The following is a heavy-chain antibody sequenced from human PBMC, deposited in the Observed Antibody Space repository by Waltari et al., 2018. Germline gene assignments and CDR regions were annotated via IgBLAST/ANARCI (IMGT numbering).Heavy chain of an antibody. V-gene: IGHV4-59*01. CDR3: ARGGVADDY. CDR2: IYYSGRI. CDR1: GGSISSSY. Sequence: QVQLQESGPGLVKPSETLSLTCTVSGGSISSSYWSWIRQPPGTGLEWIGYIYYSGRINDNPSRKSRVTISVDTSKNQVSRKLSSVTAADTAVYYWARGGVADDYWGQGTLVTVSS. D-gene: IGHD2-15*01. J-gene: IGHJ4*02.